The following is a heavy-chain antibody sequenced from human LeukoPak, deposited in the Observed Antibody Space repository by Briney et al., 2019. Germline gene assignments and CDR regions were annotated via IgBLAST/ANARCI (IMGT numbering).Heavy chain of an antibody. CDR3: ARDASYSSSWYNWFDP. D-gene: IGHD6-13*01. CDR1: GGTFISYA. V-gene: IGHV1-69*06. J-gene: IGHJ5*02. Sequence: SVKVSCKASGGTFISYAISWVRQAPGQGLEWMGGIIPIFGTANYAQKFQGRVTITADKSTSTAYMELSSLRSEDTAVYYCARDASYSSSWYNWFDPWGQGTLVTVSS. CDR2: IIPIFGTA.